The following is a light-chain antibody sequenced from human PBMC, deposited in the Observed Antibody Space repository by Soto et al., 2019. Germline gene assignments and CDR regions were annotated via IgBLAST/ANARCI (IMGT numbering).Light chain of an antibody. Sequence: DIQMTQSPSSLSAFVEDSVFITCRAGQSISNHLNWYQQKPGKAPKLLIFAASSLQSGVPSRFSGSRSGPDFTLTISSLQPEDFATYYCQQSYSSPPTFGRGTKVDNK. J-gene: IGKJ1*01. V-gene: IGKV1-39*01. CDR3: QQSYSSPPT. CDR1: QSISNH. CDR2: AAS.